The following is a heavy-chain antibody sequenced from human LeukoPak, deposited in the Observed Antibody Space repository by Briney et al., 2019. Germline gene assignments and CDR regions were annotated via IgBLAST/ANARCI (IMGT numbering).Heavy chain of an antibody. D-gene: IGHD3-10*01. CDR3: ARGVMVRGVSNDY. V-gene: IGHV4-59*01. CDR1: GGSISSYY. CDR2: IYYSGST. Sequence: PSETLSLTCTVSGGSISSYYWSWIRQPPGKGLEWVGYIYYSGSTNYNPSLKGRVTISVVTSRNQFSLKLSSVTAADTAVYYCARGVMVRGVSNDYWGQGTLVTVSS. J-gene: IGHJ4*02.